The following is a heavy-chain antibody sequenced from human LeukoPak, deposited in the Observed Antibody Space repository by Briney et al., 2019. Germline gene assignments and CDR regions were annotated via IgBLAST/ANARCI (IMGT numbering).Heavy chain of an antibody. D-gene: IGHD6-19*01. J-gene: IGHJ4*02. CDR1: GYTFTGYY. Sequence: ASVEVSCKASGYTFTGYYMHWVRQAPGQGLEWMGWINPNSGGTNYAQKFQGRVTMTRDRSSSTAYMELTRLTTDDTAVYYCARDSTGYSSGWSDYWGQGTLVTVSS. CDR2: INPNSGGT. CDR3: ARDSTGYSSGWSDY. V-gene: IGHV1-2*02.